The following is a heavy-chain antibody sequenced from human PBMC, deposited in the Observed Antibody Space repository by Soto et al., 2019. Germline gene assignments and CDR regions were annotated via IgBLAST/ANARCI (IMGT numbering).Heavy chain of an antibody. CDR1: GFTFSSYA. CDR3: ASTTNYGDYEGWFDP. D-gene: IGHD4-17*01. Sequence: QVQLVESGGGVVQPGRSLRLSCAASGFTFSSYAMHWVRQAPGKGLEWVAVISYDGSNKYYADSVKGRFTISRDNSKNTLYLQMNSLRAEVTAVYYCASTTNYGDYEGWFDPWGQGTLVTVSS. CDR2: ISYDGSNK. J-gene: IGHJ5*02. V-gene: IGHV3-30-3*01.